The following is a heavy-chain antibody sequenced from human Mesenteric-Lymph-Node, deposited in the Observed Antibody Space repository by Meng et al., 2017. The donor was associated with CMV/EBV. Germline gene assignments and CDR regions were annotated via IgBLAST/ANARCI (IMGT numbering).Heavy chain of an antibody. CDR3: ARGWSGSYEDYFDY. Sequence: SETLSLTCGVYGGSFSDYYWTWIRQAPGKGLEWIGSIYYSGSTYYNPSLKSRVTISVDTSKNQFSLKLSSVTAADTAVYYCARGWSGSYEDYFDYWGQGTLVTVSS. CDR1: GGSFSDYY. D-gene: IGHD1-26*01. V-gene: IGHV4-34*01. J-gene: IGHJ4*02. CDR2: IYYSGST.